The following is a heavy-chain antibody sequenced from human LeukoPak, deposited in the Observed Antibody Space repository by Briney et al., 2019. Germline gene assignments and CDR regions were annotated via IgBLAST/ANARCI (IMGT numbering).Heavy chain of an antibody. CDR3: AREGTGRYYYYYYMDV. CDR2: ISSSGTTI. J-gene: IGHJ6*03. D-gene: IGHD1-1*01. CDR1: GFTFDDYG. V-gene: IGHV3-48*03. Sequence: GGSLRLSCAASGFTFDDYGMSWVRQAPGKGLEWVSYISSSGTTIYYADSVKGRFTISRDNAKNSLYLQMDSLRAEDTAVYYCAREGTGRYYYYYYMDVWGKGTTVTISS.